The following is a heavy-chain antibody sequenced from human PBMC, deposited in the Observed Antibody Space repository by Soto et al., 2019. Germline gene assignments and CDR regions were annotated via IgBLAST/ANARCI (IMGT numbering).Heavy chain of an antibody. D-gene: IGHD6-13*01. CDR1: GYTFSNFW. V-gene: IGHV5-51*01. J-gene: IGHJ4*02. CDR2: IYPGDHET. Sequence: PWESLKISCQCSGYTFSNFWIGWVRQLPGKGLEWMGIIYPGDHETRYSPSFHGKVTISADKSINTAYLQWNSLEASDTAFYFCARSPRSSPYFDYWGPGALVTVSS. CDR3: ARSPRSSPYFDY.